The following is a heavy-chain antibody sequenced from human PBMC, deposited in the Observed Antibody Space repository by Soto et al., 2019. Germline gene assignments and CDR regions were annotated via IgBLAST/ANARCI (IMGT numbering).Heavy chain of an antibody. J-gene: IGHJ6*02. Sequence: QVQLVQSGAEVKKPGSSVKVSCKASGGTFSSYAISWVRQAPGQGLEWMGGIIPIFGAANYAQKFQGRVTMTADESTSTAYMELSSRRSEDTAVYYCARGRVVTQDYYYGMDVWGQGTTVTVSS. D-gene: IGHD2-15*01. CDR3: ARGRVVTQDYYYGMDV. CDR1: GGTFSSYA. V-gene: IGHV1-69*01. CDR2: IIPIFGAA.